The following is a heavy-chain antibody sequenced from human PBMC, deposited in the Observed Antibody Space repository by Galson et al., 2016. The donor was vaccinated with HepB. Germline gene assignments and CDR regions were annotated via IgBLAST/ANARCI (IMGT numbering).Heavy chain of an antibody. CDR3: ARGNPPSTPVDY. J-gene: IGHJ4*02. V-gene: IGHV3-33*01. Sequence: SLRLSCAASGFTFTNYGVHWVRQAPGKGLEWVAVIWFDGSNTYYADSVKGRFTISRDNSEHTVYLQMNSLRAEDTAVYYCARGNPPSTPVDYWGQGTLVTVSS. CDR1: GFTFTNYG. CDR2: IWFDGSNT. D-gene: IGHD2-2*01.